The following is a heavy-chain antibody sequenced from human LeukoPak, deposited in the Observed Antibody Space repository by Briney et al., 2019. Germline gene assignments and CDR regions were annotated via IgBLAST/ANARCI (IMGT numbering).Heavy chain of an antibody. Sequence: GGSLRLSCAASGFTFSSYAMHWVRQAPGKGLEWVAVISYDGSNKYYADSVKGRFTISRDNSKSTLYLQMNSLRAEDTAVYYCARGYDQLWFGELSPPFDYWGQGTLVTVSS. J-gene: IGHJ4*02. CDR3: ARGYDQLWFGELSPPFDY. D-gene: IGHD3-10*01. CDR2: ISYDGSNK. CDR1: GFTFSSYA. V-gene: IGHV3-30-3*01.